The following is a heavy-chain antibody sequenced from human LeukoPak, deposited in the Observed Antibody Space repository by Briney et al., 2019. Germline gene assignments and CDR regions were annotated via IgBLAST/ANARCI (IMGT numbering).Heavy chain of an antibody. D-gene: IGHD2-8*01. V-gene: IGHV3-48*01. CDR1: GFTFSSYS. CDR3: AKGAYCTNGVCSNWFDP. CDR2: ISSSSSTI. J-gene: IGHJ5*02. Sequence: GGSLRLSCAASGFTFSSYSMNWVRQAPGKGLEWVSYISSSSSTIYYADSVKGRFTISRDNSKNTLYLQMNSLRAEDTAVYYCAKGAYCTNGVCSNWFDPWGQGTLVTVSS.